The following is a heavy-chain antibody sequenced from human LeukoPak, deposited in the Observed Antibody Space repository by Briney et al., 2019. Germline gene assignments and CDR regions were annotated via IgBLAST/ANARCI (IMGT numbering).Heavy chain of an antibody. D-gene: IGHD6-13*01. CDR3: ARLAVQQQLVFDGMDV. Sequence: GGSLRLSCAASGFTFSDYYMSWIRQAPGKGLEWVSYISSSGSTIYYADSVKGRFTISRDNAKNSLYLQMNSLRAEDTAVYYCARLAVQQQLVFDGMDVWGQGTTVTVSS. J-gene: IGHJ6*02. V-gene: IGHV3-11*01. CDR2: ISSSGSTI. CDR1: GFTFSDYY.